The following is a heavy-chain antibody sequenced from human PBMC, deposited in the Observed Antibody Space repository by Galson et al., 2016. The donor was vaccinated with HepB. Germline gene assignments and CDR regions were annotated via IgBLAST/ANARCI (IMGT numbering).Heavy chain of an antibody. CDR3: AKEIPARLYFGAAALDM. D-gene: IGHD3-10*01. CDR1: GFTFSDYG. J-gene: IGHJ3*02. V-gene: IGHV3-23*01. Sequence: SLRLSCAASGFTFSDYGFSWVRQAPGRGLEWVSGITSSGSAYYTDSVKGRFTMSRDNSKNTLSLQMKSLRAEDTAVYYCAKEIPARLYFGAAALDMWGQGTMVTVSS. CDR2: ITSSGSA.